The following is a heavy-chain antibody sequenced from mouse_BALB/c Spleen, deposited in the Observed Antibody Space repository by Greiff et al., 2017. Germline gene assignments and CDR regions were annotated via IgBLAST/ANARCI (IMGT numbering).Heavy chain of an antibody. CDR1: GFTFSSYA. CDR2: ISSGGST. Sequence: EVHLVESGGGLVKPGGSLKLSCAASGFTFSSYAMSWVRQTPEKRLEWVASISSGGSTYYPDSVKGRFTISRDNARNILYLQMSSLRSEDTAMYYCARHYDYPPWFAYWGQGTLVTVSA. D-gene: IGHD2-4*01. V-gene: IGHV5-6-5*01. CDR3: ARHYDYPPWFAY. J-gene: IGHJ3*01.